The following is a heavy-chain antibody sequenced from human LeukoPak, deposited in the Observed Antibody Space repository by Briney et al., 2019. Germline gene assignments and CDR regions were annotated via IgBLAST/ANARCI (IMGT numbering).Heavy chain of an antibody. Sequence: ASVKVSCKASGGTFSSYAISWVRQAPGQGLEWMGGIIPIFGTANSAQKFQGRVTITADESTSTAYMELSSLRSEDTAVYYCARDGAAGQTDYWGQGTLVTVSS. CDR3: ARDGAAGQTDY. CDR2: IIPIFGTA. D-gene: IGHD4/OR15-4a*01. V-gene: IGHV1-69*13. CDR1: GGTFSSYA. J-gene: IGHJ4*02.